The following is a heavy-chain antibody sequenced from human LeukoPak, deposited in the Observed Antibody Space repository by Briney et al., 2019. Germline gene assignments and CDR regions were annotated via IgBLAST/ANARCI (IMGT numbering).Heavy chain of an antibody. V-gene: IGHV1-2*02. CDR3: ARDVSWEMTTIPGAFNI. CDR2: INPQSGGT. CDR1: GYTFTGYY. D-gene: IGHD5-24*01. Sequence: GASVKVSCKASGYTFTGYYMHWVRQAPGQGLEWMGWINPQSGGTNSAQKFQGRVTMTRDTSISTAYMGLSRPRSDDTAVYYCARDVSWEMTTIPGAFNIWGQGTMVTVSS. J-gene: IGHJ3*02.